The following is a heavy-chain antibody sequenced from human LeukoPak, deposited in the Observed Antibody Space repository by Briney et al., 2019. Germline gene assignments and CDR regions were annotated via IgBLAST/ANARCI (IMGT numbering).Heavy chain of an antibody. CDR1: GGSISSYY. Sequence: PSETLSLTCTISGGSISSYYWSWIRQPPGKGLEWIGYIYYSGSTNYNPSLKSRVTISVDRSKNQFSLKLSSVTAADTAVYYCARVEYYDSSGYYYNWYFDLWGRGTLVTVSS. CDR3: ARVEYYDSSGYYYNWYFDL. J-gene: IGHJ2*01. CDR2: IYYSGST. V-gene: IGHV4-59*01. D-gene: IGHD3-22*01.